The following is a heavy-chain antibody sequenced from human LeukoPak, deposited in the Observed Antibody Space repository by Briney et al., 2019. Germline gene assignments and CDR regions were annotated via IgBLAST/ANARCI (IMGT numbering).Heavy chain of an antibody. CDR2: IIPILGIA. CDR3: AREKTGTKYYFDY. V-gene: IGHV1-69*04. D-gene: IGHD1-7*01. CDR1: GGTFSSYT. J-gene: IGHJ4*02. Sequence: SVKVSCKASGGTFSSYTISWVRQAPGQGLKWMGRIIPILGIANYAQKFQGRVTITADKSTSTAYMELSSLRSEDTAVYYCAREKTGTKYYFDYWGQGTLVTVSS.